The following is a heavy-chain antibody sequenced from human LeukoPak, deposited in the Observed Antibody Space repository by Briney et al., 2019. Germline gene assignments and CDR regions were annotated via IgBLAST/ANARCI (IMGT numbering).Heavy chain of an antibody. J-gene: IGHJ4*02. D-gene: IGHD2-2*01. CDR3: AKDYIVVVPAAFDY. CDR2: ISGSGGST. CDR1: GFTFSSYA. Sequence: GGSLRLSCAASGFTFSSYAMSWVRQAPGKGLEWASAISGSGGSTYYADSVKGRFTISRDNSKNTLYLQMNSLGAEDTAVYYCAKDYIVVVPAAFDYWGQGTLVTVSS. V-gene: IGHV3-23*01.